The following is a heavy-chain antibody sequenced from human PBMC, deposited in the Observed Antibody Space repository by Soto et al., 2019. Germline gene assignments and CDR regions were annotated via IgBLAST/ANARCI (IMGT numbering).Heavy chain of an antibody. V-gene: IGHV1-3*01. Sequence: ASVKVSCKASGYTFTDSAVNWVRQAPGQRLEWLGWINAGNGDIRYSQNFQGRVTITRDTSATTAYMELSSLRSEDTAVYYCARGNGGYDSFYYYYGMDVWGQGTTVTVSS. CDR3: ARGNGGYDSFYYYYGMDV. J-gene: IGHJ6*02. D-gene: IGHD5-12*01. CDR1: GYTFTDSA. CDR2: INAGNGDI.